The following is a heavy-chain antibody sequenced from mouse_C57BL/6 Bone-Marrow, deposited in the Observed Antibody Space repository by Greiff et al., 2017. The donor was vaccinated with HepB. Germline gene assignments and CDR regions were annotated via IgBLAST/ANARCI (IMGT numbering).Heavy chain of an antibody. CDR2: IDPEDGET. J-gene: IGHJ4*01. Sequence: VQLQQSGAELVKSGASVKLSCTASGFNIKDYYMHWVKQRTEQGLEWIGRIDPEDGETKYAPKFQGKATITADTSSNTAYLQLSSLTSEDTAVYYCARGGAYDGYYAMDYWGQGTSVTVSS. D-gene: IGHD2-3*01. CDR1: GFNIKDYY. V-gene: IGHV14-2*01. CDR3: ARGGAYDGYYAMDY.